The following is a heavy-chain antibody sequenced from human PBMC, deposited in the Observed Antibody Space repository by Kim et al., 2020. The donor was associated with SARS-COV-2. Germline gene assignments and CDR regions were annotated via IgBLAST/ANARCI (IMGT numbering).Heavy chain of an antibody. V-gene: IGHV3-23*05. CDR2: INASGTRT. Sequence: GGSLRLSCKASGFSFSSYAMNWIRQAPGKGLEWVSGINASGTRTYYGDSVKGRSSISRDDSSNTLYLQMDSLRADDTAVYYCAKDSRWFGELYAPTFDYWGQGIPVTVSP. D-gene: IGHD3-10*01. J-gene: IGHJ4*02. CDR1: GFSFSSYA. CDR3: AKDSRWFGELYAPTFDY.